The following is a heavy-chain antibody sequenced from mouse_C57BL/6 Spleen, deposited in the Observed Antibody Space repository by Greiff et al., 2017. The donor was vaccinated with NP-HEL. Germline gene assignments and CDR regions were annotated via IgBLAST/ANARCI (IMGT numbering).Heavy chain of an antibody. J-gene: IGHJ3*01. D-gene: IGHD4-1*02. V-gene: IGHV6-3*01. CDR2: IRLKSDNYAT. Sequence: VQLKESGGGLVQPGGSMKLSCVASGFTFSNYWMNWVRQSPEKGLEWVAQIRLKSDNYATHYAESVKGRFTISRDDSKSSVYLQMNNVRAEDTGIYYCTSTGTFAYWGQGTLVTVSA. CDR3: TSTGTFAY. CDR1: GFTFSNYW.